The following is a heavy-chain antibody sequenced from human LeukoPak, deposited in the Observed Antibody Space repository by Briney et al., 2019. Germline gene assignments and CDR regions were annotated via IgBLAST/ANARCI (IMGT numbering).Heavy chain of an antibody. V-gene: IGHV4-34*01. Sequence: SETLSLTCAVYGGSFSGYYWSWTRQPPGKGLEWIGEINHSGSTNYNPSLKSRVTISVDTSKNQFSLKLSSVTAADTAVYYCARVHRESQWPREKRYFDLWGRGTLVTVSS. D-gene: IGHD6-19*01. J-gene: IGHJ2*01. CDR2: INHSGST. CDR3: ARVHRESQWPREKRYFDL. CDR1: GGSFSGYY.